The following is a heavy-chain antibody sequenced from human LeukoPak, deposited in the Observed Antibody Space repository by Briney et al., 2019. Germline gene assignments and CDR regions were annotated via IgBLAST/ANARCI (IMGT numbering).Heavy chain of an antibody. J-gene: IGHJ3*02. V-gene: IGHV3-43*02. D-gene: IGHD3-22*01. CDR3: AKDAPRGSSGYFSDAFDI. CDR2: ISGDGGST. CDR1: GFTFDDYA. Sequence: GGSLRLSCAASGFTFDDYAMHWVRQAPGKGLEWVSLISGDGGSTYYADSVKGRFTVSRDNSKNSLYLQMNGLRTEDTALYYCAKDAPRGSSGYFSDAFDIWGQGTMVTVSS.